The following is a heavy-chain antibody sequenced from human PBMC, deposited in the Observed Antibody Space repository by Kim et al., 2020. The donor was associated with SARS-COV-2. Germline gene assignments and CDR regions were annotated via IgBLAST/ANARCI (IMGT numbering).Heavy chain of an antibody. D-gene: IGHD4-17*01. CDR3: ARATDYGEVDI. V-gene: IGHV4-61*01. CDR2: IYYSGST. Sequence: SETLSLTCTVSGGSVSSGSYYWSWIRQPPGKGLEWIGYIYYSGSTNYNPSLKSRVTISVDTSKNQFSLKLSSVTAADTAVYYCARATDYGEVDIWGQGTMVTVSS. J-gene: IGHJ3*02. CDR1: GGSVSSGSYY.